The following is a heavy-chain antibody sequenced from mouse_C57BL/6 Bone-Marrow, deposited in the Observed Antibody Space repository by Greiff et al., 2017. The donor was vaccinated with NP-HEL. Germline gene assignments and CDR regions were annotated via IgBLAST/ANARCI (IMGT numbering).Heavy chain of an antibody. CDR3: ARDDGYYFWFAY. CDR2: INYVGSST. J-gene: IGHJ3*01. D-gene: IGHD2-3*01. V-gene: IGHV5-16*01. CDR1: GFTFSDYY. Sequence: EVKLVESEGGLVQPGSSMKLSCTASGFTFSDYYMAWVRQVPEKGLEWVANINYVGSSTYYLDSLKSRFIISRDNAKNILYLQMSSLKSEDAASYYCARDDGYYFWFAYWGQGTLVTVSA.